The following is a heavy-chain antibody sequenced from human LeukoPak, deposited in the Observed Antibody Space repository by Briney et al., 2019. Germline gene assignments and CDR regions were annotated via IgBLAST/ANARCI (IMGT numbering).Heavy chain of an antibody. CDR3: THPAYYYNVDV. Sequence: GGSLRLSCSASGLTFSVSAIHWVRQASGKGLEWVGRIKTRADNYATAYAASVKGRFTISRDDSTNTAYLQMNSLKTEDTAVYYCTHPAYYYNVDVWGKGTTVTVSS. J-gene: IGHJ6*04. D-gene: IGHD6-25*01. V-gene: IGHV3-73*01. CDR1: GLTFSVSA. CDR2: IKTRADNYAT.